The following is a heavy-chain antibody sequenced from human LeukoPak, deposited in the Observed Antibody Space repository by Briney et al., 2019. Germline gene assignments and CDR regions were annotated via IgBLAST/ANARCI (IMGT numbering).Heavy chain of an antibody. V-gene: IGHV4-4*02. J-gene: IGHJ3*02. CDR3: ARTYYDILTGENDAFDI. Sequence: PSGTLSLTCAVSGGSISSSNWWSWVRQPPGKGLEWIGEIYHSGSTNYNPSLKSRVTISVDKSKNQFSLKLSSVTAADTAVYYCARTYYDILTGENDAFDIWGQGTMVTVSS. CDR1: GGSISSSNW. D-gene: IGHD3-9*01. CDR2: IYHSGST.